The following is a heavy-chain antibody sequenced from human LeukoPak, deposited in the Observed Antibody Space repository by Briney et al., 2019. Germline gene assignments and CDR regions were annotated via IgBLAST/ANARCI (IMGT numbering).Heavy chain of an antibody. CDR1: GFTFSSYW. D-gene: IGHD3-22*01. Sequence: PGGSLRLSCAASGFTFSSYWMSWVRQAPGKGLEWVANIKQDGSEKYYVDSVKGRFTISRDNANNSLYLQMNSLRAEDTAVYYCARDSHYYDSSGYYYWGQGTLVTVSS. V-gene: IGHV3-7*01. CDR3: ARDSHYYDSSGYYY. J-gene: IGHJ4*02. CDR2: IKQDGSEK.